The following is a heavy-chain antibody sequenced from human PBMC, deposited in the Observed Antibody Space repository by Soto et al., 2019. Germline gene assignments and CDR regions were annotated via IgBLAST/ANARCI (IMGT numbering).Heavy chain of an antibody. J-gene: IGHJ3*02. CDR3: ARIVGGYYLGAFDI. Sequence: PGGSLRLSCAASGFSFSVYALHWVRQAPGKGLEWVALISYDGRNKYYADSVQGRFTISRDNSKNTLYLQMNSLRAEDTAVYYCARIVGGYYLGAFDIWGQGTMVTVSS. CDR1: GFSFSVYA. V-gene: IGHV3-30*04. D-gene: IGHD3-22*01. CDR2: ISYDGRNK.